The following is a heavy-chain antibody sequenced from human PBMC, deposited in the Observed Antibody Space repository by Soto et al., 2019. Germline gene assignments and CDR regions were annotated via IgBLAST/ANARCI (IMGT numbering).Heavy chain of an antibody. J-gene: IGHJ4*02. D-gene: IGHD5-12*01. CDR3: AKRARDGYNSTFDY. CDR2: ISGGGET. V-gene: IGHV3-23*01. Sequence: EVQLLESGGGLVQPGGSLRLSCAASGFILSDYAMNWVRQAPGKGLEGVSDISGGGETHYTESVKGRFTVSRDKSRNTMYLQMNSLRVDDTAIYYCAKRARDGYNSTFDYWGQGILVTVSS. CDR1: GFILSDYA.